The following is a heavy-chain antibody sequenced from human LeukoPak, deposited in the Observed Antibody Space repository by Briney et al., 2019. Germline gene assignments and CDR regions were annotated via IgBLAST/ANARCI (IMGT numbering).Heavy chain of an antibody. Sequence: GSLRLSCAASGFTFSSYAVSWIRQPAGKGLEWIGRIYTSGSTNYNPSLKSRVTISVDTSKNQFSLKLSSLTAADTALYYCAKEGTTAAFDIWGHGTMVTVSS. CDR1: GFTFSSYA. CDR3: AKEGTTAAFDI. V-gene: IGHV4-4*07. D-gene: IGHD1-14*01. J-gene: IGHJ3*02. CDR2: IYTSGST.